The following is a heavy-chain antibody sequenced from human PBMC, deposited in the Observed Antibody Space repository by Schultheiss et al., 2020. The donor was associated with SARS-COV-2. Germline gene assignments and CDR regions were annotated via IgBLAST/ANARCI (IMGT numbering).Heavy chain of an antibody. CDR1: GFTVSSNY. D-gene: IGHD5-18*01. Sequence: GESLKISCAASGFTVSSNYMSWVRQAPGKGLEWVGRIRSKANSYATAYAASVKGRFTISRDNSKNTLYLQMNSLRAEDTAVYSCARHLQLWSPFDYWGQGTLVTVSS. CDR2: IRSKANSYAT. J-gene: IGHJ4*02. V-gene: IGHV3-73*01. CDR3: ARHLQLWSPFDY.